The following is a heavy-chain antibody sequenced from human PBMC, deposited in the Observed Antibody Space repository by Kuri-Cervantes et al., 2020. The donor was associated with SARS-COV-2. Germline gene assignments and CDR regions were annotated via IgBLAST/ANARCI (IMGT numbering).Heavy chain of an antibody. J-gene: IGHJ5*02. CDR3: ARGGSTDYDLWSGYYRGWNWFDP. V-gene: IGHV3-21*01. D-gene: IGHD3-3*01. Sequence: LSLTCAASGFTFSSYSMNWVRQAPGKGLEWVSSISSSSSCIYYADSVKGRFTISRDNAKNSLYLQMNSLRAEDTAVYYCARGGSTDYDLWSGYYRGWNWFDPWGQGTLVTVSS. CDR1: GFTFSSYS. CDR2: ISSSSSCI.